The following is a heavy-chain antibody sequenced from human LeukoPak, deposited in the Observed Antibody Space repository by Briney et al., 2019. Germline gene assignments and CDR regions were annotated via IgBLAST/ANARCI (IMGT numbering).Heavy chain of an antibody. CDR3: AKGALYYYDSSGPIDY. D-gene: IGHD3-22*01. V-gene: IGHV3-30*18. CDR1: GFTFSSYG. CDR2: ISYDGSNK. J-gene: IGHJ4*02. Sequence: GGSLRLSCAASGFTFSSYGMHWVRQAPGKGLEWVAVISYDGSNKYYADSVKGRFTISRDNSKNTLYLQMNSLRAEDTAVYYCAKGALYYYDSSGPIDYWGQGTLVTVSS.